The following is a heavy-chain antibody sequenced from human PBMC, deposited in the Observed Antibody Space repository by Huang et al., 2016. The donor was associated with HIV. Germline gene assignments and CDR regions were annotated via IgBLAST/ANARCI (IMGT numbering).Heavy chain of an antibody. CDR2: INSDGSST. J-gene: IGHJ4*02. Sequence: EVQLVESGGGLVQPGGSLRPSCAASGFSISSYWMHWVRQAPGKGMVWVSGINSDGSSTSYADSVKGRFTISRDNAKSTLYRQMNSLRAEDTAVYYCARDPRIQSWLNCFDYWGQGTLVSVSS. CDR3: ARDPRIQSWLNCFDY. V-gene: IGHV3-74*01. D-gene: IGHD3-22*01. CDR1: GFSISSYW.